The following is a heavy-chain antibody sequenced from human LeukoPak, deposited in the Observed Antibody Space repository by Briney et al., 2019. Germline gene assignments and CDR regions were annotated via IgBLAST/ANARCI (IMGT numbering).Heavy chain of an antibody. Sequence: SETLSLTCNVSGGSISSGGSRWSWIRQHPGKGLEWIGYIYYSGSTYYNPSLESRLTMSVDTSKNQFSLHLTSVTAADTAVYCCTRDWGTYFDYWGQGTLVTVSS. D-gene: IGHD7-27*01. CDR3: TRDWGTYFDY. CDR1: GGSISSGGSR. J-gene: IGHJ4*02. V-gene: IGHV4-31*03. CDR2: IYYSGST.